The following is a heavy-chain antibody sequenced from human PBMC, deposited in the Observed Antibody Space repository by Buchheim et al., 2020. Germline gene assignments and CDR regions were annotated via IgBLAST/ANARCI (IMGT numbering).Heavy chain of an antibody. CDR2: IIPILGIA. D-gene: IGHD5-18*01. V-gene: IGHV1-69*04. Sequence: QVQLVQSGAEAKKPGSSVKVSCKASGGTFSSYAISWVRQAPGQGLEWMGRIIPILGIANYAQKFQGRVTITADKSTSTAYMELSSLRSEDTAVYYCAREDTAMVPPRYYFDYWGQGTL. CDR3: AREDTAMVPPRYYFDY. CDR1: GGTFSSYA. J-gene: IGHJ4*02.